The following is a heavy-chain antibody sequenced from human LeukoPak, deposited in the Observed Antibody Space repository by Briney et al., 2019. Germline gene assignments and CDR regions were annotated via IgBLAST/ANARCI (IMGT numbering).Heavy chain of an antibody. V-gene: IGHV3-33*01. CDR3: ARDLTVVGLCYFVL. CDR2: IWCEGSNK. J-gene: IGHJ4*02. CDR1: GFTFSSYG. Sequence: PGRSLRLSCAAPGFTFSSYGMHWVRQAPGEGLEWVAVIWCEGSNKYYADSVKGRFTTSRDNSKNTLYLQMNSLRAEDTAVYYCARDLTVVGLCYFVLWGEETRDSVS. D-gene: IGHD6-19*01.